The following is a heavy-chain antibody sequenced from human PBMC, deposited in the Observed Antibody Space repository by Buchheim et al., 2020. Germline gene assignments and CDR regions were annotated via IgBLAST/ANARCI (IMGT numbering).Heavy chain of an antibody. J-gene: IGHJ6*02. V-gene: IGHV3-30*03. Sequence: QEQLVESGGGVVQPGRSLRLSCAASGFSFGSYGMHWVRQAPGKGLEWVAVISYDGSKNYYVDSVKGRFTISRDNAKNSLFLQMNSLRAEDTAVYYCARGGYGSSWYAYYYGMDVWGQGTT. CDR2: ISYDGSKN. CDR3: ARGGYGSSWYAYYYGMDV. CDR1: GFSFGSYG. D-gene: IGHD6-13*01.